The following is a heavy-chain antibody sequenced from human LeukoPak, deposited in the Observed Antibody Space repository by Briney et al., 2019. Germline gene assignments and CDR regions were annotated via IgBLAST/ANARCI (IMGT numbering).Heavy chain of an antibody. CDR2: TSAHNDDT. CDR3: ARDWDSRNDYFDP. CDR1: GYTFTSYG. J-gene: IGHJ4*02. V-gene: IGHV1-18*01. Sequence: ASVKVSCKASGYTFTSYGISWVRQAPGQGLEWMGWTSAHNDDTNYAETLQGRLTMTTDISTSTAYMELASLRSDDTAVYYCARDWDSRNDYFDPWGQGTLVIVSS. D-gene: IGHD1-1*01.